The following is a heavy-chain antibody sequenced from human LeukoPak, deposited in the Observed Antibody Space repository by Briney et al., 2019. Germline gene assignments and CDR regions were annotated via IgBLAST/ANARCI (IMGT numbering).Heavy chain of an antibody. CDR1: GGAFSSYA. CDR2: ISPIFGIA. CDR3: ARYYGSGSPFDY. J-gene: IGHJ4*02. Sequence: GASVKVSCKASGGAFSSYAISWVRQAPGQGLEWMGGISPIFGIANSAQKFQGRVTITADESTTTAYMELSSLRSEDTAVYYCARYYGSGSPFDYWGQGTLVTVSS. D-gene: IGHD3-10*01. V-gene: IGHV1-69*13.